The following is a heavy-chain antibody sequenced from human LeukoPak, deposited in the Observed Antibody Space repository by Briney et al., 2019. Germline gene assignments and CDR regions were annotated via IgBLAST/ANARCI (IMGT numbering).Heavy chain of an antibody. CDR2: IYYSGST. V-gene: IGHV4-61*01. J-gene: IGHJ4*02. CDR3: ARDTRGSSLFDY. Sequence: PETLSLTCTVSGGSVSSGSYYWSWIRQPPGKGLEWIGYIYYSGSTNYNPSLKSRVTISVDTSKNQFSLKLSSVTAADTAVYYCARDTRGSSLFDYWGQGTLVTVSS. D-gene: IGHD1-26*01. CDR1: GGSVSSGSYY.